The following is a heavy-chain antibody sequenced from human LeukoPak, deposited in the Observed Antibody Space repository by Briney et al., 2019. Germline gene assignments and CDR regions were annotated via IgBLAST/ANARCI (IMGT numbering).Heavy chain of an antibody. J-gene: IGHJ4*02. Sequence: GGSLRLSCAASGFTFDDYAMHWVRQAPGKGLELVSGISWNSGSIGYADSVKGRFTISRDNAKNSLYLQMNSLTAEDTALYYCAKGYGDYGSDFDYWGQGTLVTVSS. CDR1: GFTFDDYA. D-gene: IGHD4-17*01. CDR2: ISWNSGSI. CDR3: AKGYGDYGSDFDY. V-gene: IGHV3-9*01.